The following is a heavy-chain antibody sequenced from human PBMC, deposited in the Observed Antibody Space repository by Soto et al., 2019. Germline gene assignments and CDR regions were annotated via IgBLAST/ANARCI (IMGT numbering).Heavy chain of an antibody. CDR1: GGSFSGYY. D-gene: IGHD3-9*01. CDR3: ARLTRYYRPPYYFDY. J-gene: IGHJ4*02. V-gene: IGHV4-34*01. CDR2: INHSGST. Sequence: PSETLSLTCAVYGGSFSGYYWSWIRQPPGKGLEWIGEINHSGSTNYNPSLKSRVTISVDTSKNQFSLKLSSVTAADTAVYYCARLTRYYRPPYYFDYRGQGTLVTVSS.